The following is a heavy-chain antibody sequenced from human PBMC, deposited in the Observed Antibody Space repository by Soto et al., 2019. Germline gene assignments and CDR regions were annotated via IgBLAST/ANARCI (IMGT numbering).Heavy chain of an antibody. CDR1: GFTFSQYV. D-gene: IGHD3-3*01. J-gene: IGHJ4*03. CDR2: ICCSGQNR. V-gene: IGHV3-21*01. CDR3: ARGALGWSSDFDC. Sequence: VGSLRLSCAASGFTFSQYVFNWVRRAPGEGLEWVAFICCSGQNRYNGDSVKGRFTISRDTATNTLYLQLDSLRAEDTAIYYCARGALGWSSDFDCWGQGTLVTVSS.